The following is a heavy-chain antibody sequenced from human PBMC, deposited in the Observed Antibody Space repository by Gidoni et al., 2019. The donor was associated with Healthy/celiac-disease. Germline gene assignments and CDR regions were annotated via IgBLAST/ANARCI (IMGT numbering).Heavy chain of an antibody. CDR1: GGSISSSSYY. Sequence: TVSGGSISSSSYYWGWIRQPPGKGLEWIGSIYYSGSTYYNPSLKSRVTISVDTSKNQFSLKLSSVTAADTAVYYCASHMVRGVILGHAFDIWGQGTMVTVSS. D-gene: IGHD3-10*01. J-gene: IGHJ3*02. CDR2: IYYSGST. V-gene: IGHV4-39*01. CDR3: ASHMVRGVILGHAFDI.